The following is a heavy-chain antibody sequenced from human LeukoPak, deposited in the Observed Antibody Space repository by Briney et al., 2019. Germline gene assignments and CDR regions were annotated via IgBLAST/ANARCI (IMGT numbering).Heavy chain of an antibody. D-gene: IGHD6-6*01. V-gene: IGHV4-59*08. CDR1: GGSISSYY. CDR2: IHYSGST. Sequence: SETLSLTCTVSGGSISSYYWSWIRQPPGKGLEWIGYIHYSGSTNYNPSHKSRVTISLDTSKNQFSPKLSSVTAADTAVYYCARRSFEYSSTGDFDYWGQRTLVTVSS. CDR3: ARRSFEYSSTGDFDY. J-gene: IGHJ4*02.